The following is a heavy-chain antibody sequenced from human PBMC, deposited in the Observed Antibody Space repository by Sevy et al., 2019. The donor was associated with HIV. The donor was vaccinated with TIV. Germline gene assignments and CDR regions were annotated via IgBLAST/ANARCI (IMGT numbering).Heavy chain of an antibody. J-gene: IGHJ4*02. CDR3: AKEWTQLSDWYGELDY. CDR1: GFTFSNYA. D-gene: IGHD6-19*01. CDR2: VSISGPNT. V-gene: IGHV3-23*01. Sequence: GGSLRLSCAASGFTFSNYAMSWVRQAPGKGLEWVSSVSISGPNTYYADSVEGRFTISRDNSKNTMYLQMNSLRAEDTAVYYCAKEWTQLSDWYGELDYWGQGSLVTVSS.